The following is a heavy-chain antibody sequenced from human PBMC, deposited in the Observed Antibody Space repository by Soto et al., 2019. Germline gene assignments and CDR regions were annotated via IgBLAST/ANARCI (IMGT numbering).Heavy chain of an antibody. D-gene: IGHD1-1*01. CDR2: IIPIFGTA. V-gene: IGHV1-69*13. CDR3: ARLEPQVYYYYGMDV. Sequence: ASVKVSCKASGGTFSSYAISWVRQAPGQGLEWMGGIIPIFGTANYAQKFQGRVTITADESTSTAYMELSSLRSEDTAVYYCARLEPQVYYYYGMDVWGQRTTVTVSS. CDR1: GGTFSSYA. J-gene: IGHJ6*02.